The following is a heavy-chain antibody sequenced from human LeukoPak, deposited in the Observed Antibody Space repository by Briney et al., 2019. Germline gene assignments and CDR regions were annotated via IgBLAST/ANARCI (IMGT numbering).Heavy chain of an antibody. J-gene: IGHJ5*02. CDR1: GDSVSSNSAA. CDR3: ARVAYDFWSGYLNWFDP. D-gene: IGHD3-3*01. V-gene: IGHV6-1*01. Sequence: SQTISLTCAISGDSVSSNSAAWNWIRQSPSRGLEWLGRTYYRSKWYNDYAVSVKSRITINPDTSKNQFSLQLNSVTPEDTAVYYCARVAYDFWSGYLNWFDPWGQGTLVTVSS. CDR2: TYYRSKWYN.